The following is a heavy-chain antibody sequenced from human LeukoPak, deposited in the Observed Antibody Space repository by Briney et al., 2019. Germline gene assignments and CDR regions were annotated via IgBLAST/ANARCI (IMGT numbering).Heavy chain of an antibody. CDR2: IKSYIDGGTT. D-gene: IGHD1-26*01. V-gene: IGHV3-15*01. CDR3: PANSGSYHPREPDVFDI. J-gene: IGHJ3*02. Sequence: GGSLRLSCAASGFTFTTTWMNWVRQAPGKGLEWIGRIKSYIDGGTTDFAAPVKGRFTITRDDSHNRLSLQVNSLIAEDTPVYYCPANSGSYHPREPDVFDIWGQGTMVTVSS. CDR1: GFTFTTTW.